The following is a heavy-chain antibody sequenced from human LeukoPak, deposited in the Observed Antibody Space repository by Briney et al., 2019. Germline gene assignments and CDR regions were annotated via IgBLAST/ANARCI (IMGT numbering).Heavy chain of an antibody. Sequence: SQTLSLTCVVSGDSVSNNNAAWNWIRQSPSGGLGWLGRTYSRSKWYNDYAVSVKSRITISPDTSKNRFSLQLNSVTPDDTAVYFCARDIIAVGGFDFWGQGTLVTVSS. CDR1: GDSVSNNNAA. CDR2: TYSRSKWYN. J-gene: IGHJ4*02. V-gene: IGHV6-1*01. D-gene: IGHD6-19*01. CDR3: ARDIIAVGGFDF.